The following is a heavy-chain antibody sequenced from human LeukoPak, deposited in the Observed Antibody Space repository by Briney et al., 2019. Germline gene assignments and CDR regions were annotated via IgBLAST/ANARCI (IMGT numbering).Heavy chain of an antibody. J-gene: IGHJ4*02. CDR1: GGSISSYC. D-gene: IGHD2-2*01. CDR2: ISNSGST. Sequence: SETLSLTCTVSGGSISSYCWSWIRQTPGKGLEWIGYISNSGSTNYNPSLKSRVTMSIDTSKNLFSLKLTSVTAADTAVYYCARGVPISPADFDYWGQGTLVTVSS. CDR3: ARGVPISPADFDY. V-gene: IGHV4-59*01.